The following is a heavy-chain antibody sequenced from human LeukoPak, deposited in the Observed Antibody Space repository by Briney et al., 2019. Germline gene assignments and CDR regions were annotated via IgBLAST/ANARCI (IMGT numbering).Heavy chain of an antibody. CDR2: ISAYNGNT. Sequence: ASVKLSCKASGYTFTSYGISWVRQAPGHGLQWIRWISAYNGNTTYAQKLQGRVTMTTDTSTSTAYMELRSLRSDDTAVYYCARDRGYYYDSSGYYEALPSDYWGQGTLVTVSS. D-gene: IGHD3-22*01. CDR1: GYTFTSYG. CDR3: ARDRGYYYDSSGYYEALPSDY. V-gene: IGHV1-18*01. J-gene: IGHJ4*02.